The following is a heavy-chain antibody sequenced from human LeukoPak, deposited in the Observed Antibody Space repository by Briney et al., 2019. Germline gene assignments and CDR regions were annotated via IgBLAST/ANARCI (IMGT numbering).Heavy chain of an antibody. D-gene: IGHD5-18*01. CDR3: ARSYWGRRGYSYGYFVSNFDY. CDR1: GYTFTSYA. Sequence: ASVKVSCKASGYTFTSYAMNWVRQAPGQGLEWMGWINTNTGNPTYAQGFTGRFVFSLGTSVSTAYLQISSLKAEDTAVYYCARSYWGRRGYSYGYFVSNFDYWGQGTLVTVSS. V-gene: IGHV7-4-1*02. CDR2: INTNTGNP. J-gene: IGHJ4*02.